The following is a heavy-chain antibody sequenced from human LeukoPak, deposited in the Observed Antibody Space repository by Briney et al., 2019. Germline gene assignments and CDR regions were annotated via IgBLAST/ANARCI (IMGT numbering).Heavy chain of an antibody. V-gene: IGHV3-15*01. CDR3: TTDYYYDSSGYPTQYYFFVLDY. Sequence: GGSLRLSCAASGFTFSNAWMSWVRQAPGKGLEWVGRIKSKTDGGTTDYAAPVKGRFTISRDDSKNTLYLQMNSLKTEDTAVYYCTTDYYYDSSGYPTQYYFFVLDYWGQGTLVTVSS. J-gene: IGHJ4*02. CDR1: GFTFSNAW. CDR2: IKSKTDGGTT. D-gene: IGHD3-22*01.